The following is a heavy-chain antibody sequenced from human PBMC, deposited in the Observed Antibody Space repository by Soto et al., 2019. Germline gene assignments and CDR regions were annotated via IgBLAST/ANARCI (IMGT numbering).Heavy chain of an antibody. Sequence: PGGSLRLSCAASGFTLSGFDIHWVRQASGEGLEWVGRIKTKVESYATELAASVKGRFTISRDDPKNTAYLEMNSLKTEDTAVYYCTRLISAAQDYWGQGTQVTVSS. CDR3: TRLISAAQDY. V-gene: IGHV3-73*01. CDR2: IKTKVESYAT. CDR1: GFTLSGFD. J-gene: IGHJ4*02. D-gene: IGHD3-16*02.